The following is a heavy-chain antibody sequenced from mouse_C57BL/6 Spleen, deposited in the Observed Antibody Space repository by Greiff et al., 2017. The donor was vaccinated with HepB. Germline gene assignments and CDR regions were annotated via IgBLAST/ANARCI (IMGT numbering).Heavy chain of an antibody. CDR3: ARWRPSRYAMDY. V-gene: IGHV7-3*01. CDR1: GFTFTDYY. J-gene: IGHJ4*01. Sequence: DVMLVESGGGLVQPGGSLSLSCAASGFTFTDYYMSWVRQPPGKALAWLGFIRNKANGYTTEYSASVKGRFTISRDNSQSILYLQMNALRAEDIATYYCARWRPSRYAMDYWGQGTSVTVSS. CDR2: IRNKANGYTT.